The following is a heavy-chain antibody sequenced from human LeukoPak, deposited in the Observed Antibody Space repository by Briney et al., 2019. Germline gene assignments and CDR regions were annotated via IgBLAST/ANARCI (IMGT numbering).Heavy chain of an antibody. CDR2: INPSTGDT. Sequence: ASVGLSCKASGYTFTDYYVQCVRQAPGQGLEWMGWINPSTGDTKYAQNFEGRVTMTRDTSISTAYMELSRLRSDDTAVFYCAREDFCSSGSCFDPWGQGTLVTASP. V-gene: IGHV1-2*02. CDR3: AREDFCSSGSCFDP. CDR1: GYTFTDYY. D-gene: IGHD6-13*01. J-gene: IGHJ5*02.